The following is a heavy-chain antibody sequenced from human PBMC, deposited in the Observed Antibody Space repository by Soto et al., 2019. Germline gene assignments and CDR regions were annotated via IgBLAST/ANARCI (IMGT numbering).Heavy chain of an antibody. CDR2: ISWNSGSI. CDR1: GFTFDDYA. D-gene: IGHD6-13*01. CDR3: AKGAAAAGTSALDY. Sequence: EVQLVESGGGLVQPGRSLRLSCAASGFTFDDYAMHWVRHAPGKGLEWVSGISWNSGSIGYADSVKGRFTISRDNAKNSLYRQMNSLRAEDTALYYCAKGAAAAGTSALDYWGQGTLVTVSS. V-gene: IGHV3-9*01. J-gene: IGHJ4*02.